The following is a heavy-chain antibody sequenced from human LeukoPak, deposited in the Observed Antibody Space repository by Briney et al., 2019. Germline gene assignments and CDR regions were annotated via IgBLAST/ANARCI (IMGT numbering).Heavy chain of an antibody. CDR1: GFTFSDYY. CDR2: IYYSGST. Sequence: GSLRLSCAASGFTFSDYYMSWIRQPPGKGLEWIASIYYSGSTYYTPSLKSRVTISVDTSKNQFSLRLSSVTAADTAVYYCARRRLGEITTANWFDPWGQGTLVTVSS. CDR3: ARRRLGEITTANWFDP. J-gene: IGHJ5*02. D-gene: IGHD3-16*01. V-gene: IGHV4-39*01.